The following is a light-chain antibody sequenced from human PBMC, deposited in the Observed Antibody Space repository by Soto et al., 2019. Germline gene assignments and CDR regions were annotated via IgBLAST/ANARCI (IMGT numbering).Light chain of an antibody. Sequence: EIVWTPSPGTLSLSPGERSTLSCMASQSVSNNYLAWYQQKPGQAPRLLIYGASNRATGIPDRFSGSASGTDFTLTISRLEPEDFAVYYCQQYGSSGTFGQGTKVDIK. V-gene: IGKV3-20*01. CDR1: QSVSNNY. CDR3: QQYGSSGT. CDR2: GAS. J-gene: IGKJ1*01.